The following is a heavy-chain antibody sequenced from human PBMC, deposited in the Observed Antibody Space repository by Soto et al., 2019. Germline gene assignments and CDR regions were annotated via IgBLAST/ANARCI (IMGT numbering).Heavy chain of an antibody. CDR1: KFTFSVYT. Sequence: QVQLVESGGGVVQPGRSLRLSCAASKFTFSVYTMHWVRQAPGKGLEWVAIISFDGSKKNYADSVKGRFTISRDNSKNTLYLQMDSLRVEDTAVYYCARDSSPLWFDPWGQGTLVTVSS. J-gene: IGHJ5*02. D-gene: IGHD6-13*01. CDR3: ARDSSPLWFDP. CDR2: ISFDGSKK. V-gene: IGHV3-30-3*01.